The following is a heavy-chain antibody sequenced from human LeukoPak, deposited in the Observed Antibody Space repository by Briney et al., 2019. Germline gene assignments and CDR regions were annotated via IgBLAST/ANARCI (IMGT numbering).Heavy chain of an antibody. J-gene: IGHJ5*02. CDR3: ARDWHSSGGNWFDP. V-gene: IGHV1-2*02. D-gene: IGHD6-19*01. CDR1: GYTFTGYY. Sequence: ASVKVSCKASGYTFTGYYMHWVRQAPGQGLEWMGWINPNSGGTNYAQKFQGRATMTRDTSISTAYMELSRLRSDDTAVYYCARDWHSSGGNWFDPWGQGTLVTVSS. CDR2: INPNSGGT.